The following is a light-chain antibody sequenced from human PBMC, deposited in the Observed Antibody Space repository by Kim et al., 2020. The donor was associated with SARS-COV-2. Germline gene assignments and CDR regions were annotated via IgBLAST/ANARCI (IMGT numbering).Light chain of an antibody. CDR3: AAWEDRLNGPV. J-gene: IGLJ7*01. Sequence: GQRVTISCSGSGPTIGSEPVNGYQQLPVTSPQHLMYSHNQRPSGAPDRFSGSKSGTSASLAISGLQSDDEADYYCAAWEDRLNGPVFGGSTQLTVL. CDR1: GPTIGSEP. V-gene: IGLV1-44*01. CDR2: SHN.